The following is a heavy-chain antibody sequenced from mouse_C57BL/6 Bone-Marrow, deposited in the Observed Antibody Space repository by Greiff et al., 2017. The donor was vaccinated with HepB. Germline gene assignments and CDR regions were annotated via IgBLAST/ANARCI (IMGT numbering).Heavy chain of an antibody. V-gene: IGHV5-4*01. J-gene: IGHJ3*01. CDR3: ARDPYGPWFAY. D-gene: IGHD1-1*02. Sequence: EVQRVESGGGLVKPGGSLKLSCAASGFTFSSYAMSWVRQTPEKRLECVATISDGGSYTYYPDNVKGRFTISRDNAKNNLYLQMSHLKSEDTAMYYCARDPYGPWFAYWGQGTLVTVSA. CDR1: GFTFSSYA. CDR2: ISDGGSYT.